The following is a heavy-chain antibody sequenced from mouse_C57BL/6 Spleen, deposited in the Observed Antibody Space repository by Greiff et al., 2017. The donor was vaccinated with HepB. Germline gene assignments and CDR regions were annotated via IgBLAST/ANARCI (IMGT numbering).Heavy chain of an antibody. D-gene: IGHD1-1*01. CDR2: ISDGGSYT. CDR1: GFTFSSYA. Sequence: EVKVVESGGGLVKPGGSLKLSCAASGFTFSSYAMSWVRQTPEKRLEWVATISDGGSYTYYPDNVKGRFTISRDNAKNNLYLQMSHLKSEDTAMYYCARDEGSSYGFDYWGQGTTLTVSS. V-gene: IGHV5-4*01. J-gene: IGHJ2*01. CDR3: ARDEGSSYGFDY.